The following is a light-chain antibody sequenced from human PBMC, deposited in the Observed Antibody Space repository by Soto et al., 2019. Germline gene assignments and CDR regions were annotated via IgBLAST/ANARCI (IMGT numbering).Light chain of an antibody. Sequence: QSVLTQPPSVSGAPGQRVTISCTGSSSNIGAGYDVHWYQQLPGTAPKLLIYGNSHRPSGVPDRFSGSKSGPSASLAITGLQAEDEADYYGQSYDSSLSGSVFGGGTKLTVL. CDR1: SSNIGAGYD. CDR3: QSYDSSLSGSV. J-gene: IGLJ3*02. V-gene: IGLV1-40*01. CDR2: GNS.